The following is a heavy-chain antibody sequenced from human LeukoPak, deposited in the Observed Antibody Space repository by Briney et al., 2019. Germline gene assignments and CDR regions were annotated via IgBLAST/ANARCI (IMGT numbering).Heavy chain of an antibody. V-gene: IGHV4-61*10. Sequence: SETLSLTCTVSGGSINSGSYYWSWIRQPAGKGLEWIGHFYISGHTTYNPSLKSRVAISVDTTKNQFSLKLSSVTAADTAVYYCARETSQKGAHYMDVWGKGTTVTVSS. CDR2: FYISGHT. D-gene: IGHD3-16*01. CDR1: GGSINSGSYY. J-gene: IGHJ6*03. CDR3: ARETSQKGAHYMDV.